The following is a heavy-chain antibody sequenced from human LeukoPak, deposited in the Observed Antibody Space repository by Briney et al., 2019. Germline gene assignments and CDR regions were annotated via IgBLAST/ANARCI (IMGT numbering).Heavy chain of an antibody. CDR3: ARDGNYYDSSGERFDRI. J-gene: IGHJ4*02. D-gene: IGHD3-22*01. V-gene: IGHV3-21*01. CDR1: GFTFINYW. Sequence: GGSLRLSCAASGFTFINYWMTWVRQAPGKGLEWVSSISSSSSYIYYADSVKGRFTISRDNAKNSLYLQMNSLRAEDTAVYYCARDGNYYDSSGERFDRIWGQGTLVTVSS. CDR2: ISSSSSYI.